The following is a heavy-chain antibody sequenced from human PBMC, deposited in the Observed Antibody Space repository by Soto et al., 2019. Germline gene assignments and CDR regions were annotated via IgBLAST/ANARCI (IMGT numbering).Heavy chain of an antibody. CDR3: ARDRRYSSSVTKPRRKVNYYYYYGMDV. J-gene: IGHJ6*02. D-gene: IGHD6-13*01. Sequence: QVQLQESGPGLVKPSQTLSLTCTVSGGSISSGGYYWSWIRQHPGKGLEWIGYIYYSGSTYYNPSLKSRVTMSVDTSKNQFSLKLSSVTAADTAVYYCARDRRYSSSVTKPRRKVNYYYYYGMDVWGQGTTVTVSS. CDR1: GGSISSGGYY. CDR2: IYYSGST. V-gene: IGHV4-31*03.